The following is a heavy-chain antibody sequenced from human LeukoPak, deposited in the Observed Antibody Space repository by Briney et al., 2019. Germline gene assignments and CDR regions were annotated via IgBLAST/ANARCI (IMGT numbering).Heavy chain of an antibody. CDR3: THRLSTTWYGN. V-gene: IGHV2-5*01. J-gene: IGHJ4*02. CDR1: GFSLSTSGVG. D-gene: IGHD6-13*01. CDR2: IYWNDDK. Sequence: GSGPTLVNPTQTLTLTCTFSGFSLSTSGVGVGWIRQPPGKALEWLALIYWNDDKRYSPSLKSRLTITKDTSKNQVLLIMTNMDPVDTATYYCTHRLSTTWYGNWGQGTLVTVSS.